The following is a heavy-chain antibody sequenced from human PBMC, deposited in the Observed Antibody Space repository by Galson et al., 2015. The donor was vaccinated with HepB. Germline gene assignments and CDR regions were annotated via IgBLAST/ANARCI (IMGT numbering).Heavy chain of an antibody. V-gene: IGHV3-48*01. J-gene: IGHJ4*02. CDR2: IGSGSSTI. D-gene: IGHD6-6*01. CDR1: RFTFSSYS. Sequence: SLRLSCAASRFTFSSYSMNWVRQAPGKGLEWVSYIGSGSSTIYYADSVKGRFTISRDNAKSSLYLQMNSLRAEDTAVYYCAREVRVAAIDYWGQGTLVTVSS. CDR3: AREVRVAAIDY.